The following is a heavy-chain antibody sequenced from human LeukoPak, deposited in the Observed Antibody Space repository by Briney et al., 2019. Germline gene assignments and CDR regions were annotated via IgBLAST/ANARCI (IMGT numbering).Heavy chain of an antibody. CDR3: ARGTYISGWYPDY. D-gene: IGHD6-19*01. V-gene: IGHV3-48*03. CDR2: ISSSGSAI. J-gene: IGHJ4*02. CDR1: GFTFSNYE. Sequence: GGSLRLSCAGAGFTFSNYEMNWVRQAPGKGLEWVSYISSSGSAIYYADSVKGRFTVSRGNAKNSLYLQMNSLRAEDTAVYYCARGTYISGWYPDYWGQGTRVTVSS.